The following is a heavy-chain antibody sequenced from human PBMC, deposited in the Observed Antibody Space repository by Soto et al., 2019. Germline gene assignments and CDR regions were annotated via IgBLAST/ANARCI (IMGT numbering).Heavy chain of an antibody. Sequence: WETLALTCAVSGVSFTSNNWLTWVRQPPGQGLEWIGEIYRTGSTNYNPSLKSRVTISLDKSENQFSLKVTSLTAADTAVYYCASRDPGTSVDYWGQGTLVTAPQ. CDR1: GVSFTSNNW. D-gene: IGHD1-1*01. CDR3: ASRDPGTSVDY. J-gene: IGHJ4*02. CDR2: IYRTGST. V-gene: IGHV4-4*02.